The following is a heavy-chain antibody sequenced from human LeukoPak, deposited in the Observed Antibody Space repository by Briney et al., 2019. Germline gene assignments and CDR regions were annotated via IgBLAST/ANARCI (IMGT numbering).Heavy chain of an antibody. CDR3: ARDRVGGRYYYGMDV. Sequence: GGSLRLSCAAPGFTFSSYAMSWVRQAPGKGLEWVSYISSTATTIYYADSVKGRFTISRDNAINSVYLQMNSLRVEDTAVYYCARDRVGGRYYYGMDVWGQGTTVTVSS. D-gene: IGHD3-16*01. CDR1: GFTFSSYA. CDR2: ISSTATTI. J-gene: IGHJ6*02. V-gene: IGHV3-48*04.